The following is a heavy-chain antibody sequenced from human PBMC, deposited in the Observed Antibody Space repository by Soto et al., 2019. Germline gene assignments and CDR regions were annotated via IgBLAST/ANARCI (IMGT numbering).Heavy chain of an antibody. D-gene: IGHD3-9*01. CDR2: INHSGST. V-gene: IGHV4-34*01. CDR1: GGSFSGYY. CDR3: ARDTHYDILTGYYTEYHWFDP. J-gene: IGHJ5*02. Sequence: QVQLQQWGAGLLKPSATLSLTCAVYGGSFSGYYWSWIRQPPGKGLEWIGEINHSGSTNYNPSLKSRVTIAVDTSKNQFSLKLSSVTAADTAVYYCARDTHYDILTGYYTEYHWFDPWGQGTLVTVSS.